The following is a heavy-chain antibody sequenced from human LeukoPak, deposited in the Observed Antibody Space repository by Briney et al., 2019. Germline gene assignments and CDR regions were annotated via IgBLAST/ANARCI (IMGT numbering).Heavy chain of an antibody. CDR1: GFTFRDSA. CDR2: VSSSGANT. J-gene: IGHJ3*02. V-gene: IGHV3-23*01. CDR3: ARGDTSLQRNDALDI. Sequence: GGSLRLSCSASGFTFRDSAMTWVRQAPGKGLEWVSLVSSSGANTYYPDSVKGRFSVSRDNAKDTLYLQVNSLRAEDTAIYYCARGDTSLQRNDALDIWGQGTMVSVSS. D-gene: IGHD2/OR15-2a*01.